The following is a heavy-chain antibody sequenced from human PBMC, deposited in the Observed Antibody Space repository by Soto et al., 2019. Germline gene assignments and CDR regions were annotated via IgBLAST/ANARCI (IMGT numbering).Heavy chain of an antibody. D-gene: IGHD2-15*01. J-gene: IGHJ4*02. CDR1: GGSFSGYY. CDR3: ARAGLWVEYCSGGSCPDFDY. CDR2: INHSGSP. V-gene: IGHV4-34*01. Sequence: QVQLQQWGAGLLKPSETLSLTCAVYGGSFSGYYWSWIRQPPGKGLEWIGEINHSGSPNYNRSLKSRPPISVDTSKNQFSLKLSSVTAADTAVYYCARAGLWVEYCSGGSCPDFDYWGQGTLVTVSS.